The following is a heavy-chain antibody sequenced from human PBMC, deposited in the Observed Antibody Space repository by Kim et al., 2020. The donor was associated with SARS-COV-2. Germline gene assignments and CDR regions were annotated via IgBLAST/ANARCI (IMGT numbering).Heavy chain of an antibody. Sequence: SETLSLTCAVYGGSFSGYYWSWIRQPPGKGLEWIGEINHSGSTNYNPSLKSRVTIPVDTSKNQFSLKLSSVTAADTAVYYCARGGTQDYDILTGYYWSYYYYYGMDVWGQGTTVTVSS. J-gene: IGHJ6*02. CDR1: GGSFSGYY. V-gene: IGHV4-34*01. CDR3: ARGGTQDYDILTGYYWSYYYYYGMDV. D-gene: IGHD3-9*01. CDR2: INHSGST.